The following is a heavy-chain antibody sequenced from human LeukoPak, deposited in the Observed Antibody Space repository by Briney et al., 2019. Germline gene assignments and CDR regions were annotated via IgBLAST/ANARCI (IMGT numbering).Heavy chain of an antibody. CDR1: GFTFSSYA. CDR3: AKDHPPYSSGTSCYPFDY. D-gene: IGHD2-2*01. CDR2: ISAGGTNT. J-gene: IGHJ4*02. Sequence: PGGSLRLSCAASGFTFSSYAMSWVRQAPGKGLEWVSGISAGGTNTYYADSVKGRFTISRDNSKNTLYLQMNSLRAEDTAAYYCAKDHPPYSSGTSCYPFDYWGQGTLVTVSS. V-gene: IGHV3-23*01.